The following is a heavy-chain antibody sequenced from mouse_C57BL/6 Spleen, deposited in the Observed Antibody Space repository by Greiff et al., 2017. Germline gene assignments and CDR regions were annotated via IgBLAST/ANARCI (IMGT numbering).Heavy chain of an antibody. CDR1: GFTFSDYG. V-gene: IGHV5-17*01. J-gene: IGHJ2*01. CDR2: ISSGSGTI. D-gene: IGHD3-3*01. Sequence: EVQLVESGGGLVKPGGSLQLSCAASGFTFSDYGMHWVRQAPEKGLEWVAYISSGSGTIYYADTVKGRFTISRDNAKNTLFLQMTRLRSEDTAMYYCARPGRGFDYGGQGTTLTVSS. CDR3: ARPGRGFDY.